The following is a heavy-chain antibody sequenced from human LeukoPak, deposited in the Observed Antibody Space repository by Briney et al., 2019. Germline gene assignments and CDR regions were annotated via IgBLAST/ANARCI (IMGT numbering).Heavy chain of an antibody. V-gene: IGHV3-7*01. D-gene: IGHD1-7*01. CDR1: GFTFSGYA. CDR3: ARANAGNWNYWGGYYYYYGMDV. J-gene: IGHJ6*02. Sequence: GGSLRLSCAASGFTFSGYAMSWVRQAPGKGLEWVANIKQDGSEKYYVDSVKGRFTISRDNAKNSLYLQMNSLRAEDTAVYYCARANAGNWNYWGGYYYYYGMDVWGQGTTVTVSS. CDR2: IKQDGSEK.